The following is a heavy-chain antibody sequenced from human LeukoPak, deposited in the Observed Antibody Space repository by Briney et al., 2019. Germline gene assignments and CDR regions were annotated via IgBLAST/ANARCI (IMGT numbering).Heavy chain of an antibody. V-gene: IGHV3-33*01. J-gene: IGHJ4*02. D-gene: IGHD3-10*01. CDR1: GFTFSSYG. Sequence: GGSLRLSCAASGFTFSSYGMHWVRQAPCKGLEWVAVIWYDGSNKYYADSVKGRFTISRDNSKNTLYLQMNSLRAEDTAVYYCARGYGSGNDFDYWGQGTLVTVSS. CDR3: ARGYGSGNDFDY. CDR2: IWYDGSNK.